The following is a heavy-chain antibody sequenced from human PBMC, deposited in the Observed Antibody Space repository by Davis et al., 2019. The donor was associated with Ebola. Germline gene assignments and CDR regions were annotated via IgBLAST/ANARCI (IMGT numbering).Heavy chain of an antibody. D-gene: IGHD1-26*01. J-gene: IGHJ4*02. CDR2: IYYSGST. Sequence: GSLRLSCAVYGGSFSGYYWSWIRQPPGKGLEWIGYIYYSGSTNYNPSLKSRVTISVDTSKNQFSLKLSSVTAADTAVYYCARDTSYWGQGTLVTVSS. CDR1: GGSFSGYY. V-gene: IGHV4-59*01. CDR3: ARDTSY.